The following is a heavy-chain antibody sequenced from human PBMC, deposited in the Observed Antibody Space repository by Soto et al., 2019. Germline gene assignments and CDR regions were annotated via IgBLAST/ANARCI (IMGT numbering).Heavy chain of an antibody. CDR2: IIHILGIA. D-gene: IGHD6-6*01. CDR3: AGAVYSSSSRGNYYYYMDV. Sequence: QVQLVQSGAEVKKPGSSVKVSCKASGGTFSSYTISWVRQAPGQGLEWMGRIIHILGIANYVQNFQGRVTITADKSTSTAYMELSSLRYEDTAVYYGAGAVYSSSSRGNYYYYMDVWGKGTTVTVSS. J-gene: IGHJ6*03. V-gene: IGHV1-69*02. CDR1: GGTFSSYT.